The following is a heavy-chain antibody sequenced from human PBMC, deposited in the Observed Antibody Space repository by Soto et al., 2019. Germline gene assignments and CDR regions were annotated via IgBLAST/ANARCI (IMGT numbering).Heavy chain of an antibody. D-gene: IGHD2-15*01. Sequence: QEQLVQSGAEVKKPGASVKVSCKTSGYTFTDYDINWVRQATGQGLEWIAWMNPNSGESGYAQKFRGRGTTTRSASLSTAYLELSSLRSEDTAVYYCARVAVAARPRWYNWFDPWGQGTLVTVSS. V-gene: IGHV1-8*01. CDR3: ARVAVAARPRWYNWFDP. CDR1: GYTFTDYD. J-gene: IGHJ5*02. CDR2: MNPNSGES.